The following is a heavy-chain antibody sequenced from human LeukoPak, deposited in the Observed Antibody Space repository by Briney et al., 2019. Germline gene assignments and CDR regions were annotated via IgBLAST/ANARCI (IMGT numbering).Heavy chain of an antibody. D-gene: IGHD2-2*01. J-gene: IGHJ4*02. CDR2: IYTSGST. CDR3: ASSYCSSTSCYLSFDY. V-gene: IGHV4-4*07. Sequence: PSETLSLTCTVSGGSISSYYWSWIRQPPGKGLEWIGRIYTSGSTNYNPSLKSRVTMSVDTSKNQFSLKLSSVTAADTAVYYCASSYCSSTSCYLSFDYWGQGTLVTVSS. CDR1: GGSISSYY.